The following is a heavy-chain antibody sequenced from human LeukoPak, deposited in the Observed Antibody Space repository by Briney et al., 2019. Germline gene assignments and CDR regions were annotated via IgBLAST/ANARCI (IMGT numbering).Heavy chain of an antibody. CDR2: IKQDGTEK. V-gene: IGHV3-7*01. Sequence: PGGSLRLSCAASGFTFTTYWMSWVRQAPGKGLEWVANIKQDGTEKYYVDSVKGRFTISRDNAKNSLYLQMNSLRAEDTAVYYCAGPRRGVVDPWGQGTLVTVSS. D-gene: IGHD5-12*01. J-gene: IGHJ5*02. CDR1: GFTFTTYW. CDR3: AGPRRGVVDP.